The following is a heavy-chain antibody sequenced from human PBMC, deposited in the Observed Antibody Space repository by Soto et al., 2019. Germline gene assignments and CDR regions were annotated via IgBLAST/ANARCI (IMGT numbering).Heavy chain of an antibody. V-gene: IGHV4-31*03. CDR1: GGSISSGGYY. J-gene: IGHJ4*02. Sequence: PLSLTCTVSGGSISSGGYYGRWIRHHPGKGLEWIGYIYYSVSTCYNPSLKSRVTISVDTSKNQFYLKLSSVTAADTAVYYCARDQYSSRPTRPVDCGQTTLVTVAS. CDR3: ARDQYSSRPTRPVD. CDR2: IYYSVST. D-gene: IGHD6-6*01.